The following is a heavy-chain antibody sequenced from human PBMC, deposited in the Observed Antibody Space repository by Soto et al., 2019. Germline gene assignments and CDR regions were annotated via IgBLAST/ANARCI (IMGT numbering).Heavy chain of an antibody. D-gene: IGHD3-10*01. Sequence: QVQLVQSGAEVKKPGASVKVSCKASGYTFTSYAMHWVRQAPGQRLEWMGWINAGNGNTKYSQKFQGRVTITRDTSASTAYMELSSLRSEDTAVYYCARDWSPYGSGSTHFDYWGQGTLVTVSS. J-gene: IGHJ4*02. CDR3: ARDWSPYGSGSTHFDY. CDR1: GYTFTSYA. CDR2: INAGNGNT. V-gene: IGHV1-3*01.